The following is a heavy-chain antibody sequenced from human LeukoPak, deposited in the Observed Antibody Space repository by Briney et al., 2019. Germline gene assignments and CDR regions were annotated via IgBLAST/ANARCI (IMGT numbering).Heavy chain of an antibody. CDR2: IYYSGST. CDR3: ARDWDY. J-gene: IGHJ4*02. V-gene: IGHV4-39*02. Sequence: SETLSLTCTVSGGSISSSSYSWGWIRQPPGKGLEWIGTIYYSGSTYNNPSLKSRVTISVDTSKNQFSLKLSSVTAADTAVYYCARDWDYWGQGTLVTVS. CDR1: GGSISSSSYS.